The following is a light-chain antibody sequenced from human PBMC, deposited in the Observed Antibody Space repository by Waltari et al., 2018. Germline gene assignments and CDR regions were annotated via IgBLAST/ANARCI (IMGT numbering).Light chain of an antibody. V-gene: IGLV2-14*03. CDR3: SSYTDNSALD. CDR2: HVS. CDR1: SGDSVDYKY. Sequence: QSALTQPASVSGSLGQSISISCTRNSGDSVDYKYVSWYQQHPGKNPKLIIYHVSSRPSGVSDRFSGSKSGNTASLTISGLQAEDEADYYCSSYTDNSALDFGPGTMVTVL. J-gene: IGLJ1*01.